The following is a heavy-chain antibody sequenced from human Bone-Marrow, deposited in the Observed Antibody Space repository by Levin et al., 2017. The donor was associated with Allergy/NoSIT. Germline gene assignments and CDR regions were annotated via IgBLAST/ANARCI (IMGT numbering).Heavy chain of an antibody. CDR2: INPRSGGT. D-gene: IGHD3-16*01. CDR3: ARGLNDDESIPNY. Sequence: GESLKISCQTSGYLFTDFYIHWVRQAPGQGLEWMGWINPRSGGTTYTQKFQGRVTMTGDTSISTAYMELNSLRSDDTAIYYCARGLNDDESIPNYWGQGTLVSVSS. CDR1: GYLFTDFY. V-gene: IGHV1-2*02. J-gene: IGHJ4*02.